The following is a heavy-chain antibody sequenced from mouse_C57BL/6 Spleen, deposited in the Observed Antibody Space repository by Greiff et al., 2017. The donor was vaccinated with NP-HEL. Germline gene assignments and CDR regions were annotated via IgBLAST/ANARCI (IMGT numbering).Heavy chain of an antibody. CDR3: ARGGEYYGSSTFAY. J-gene: IGHJ3*01. CDR1: GFNIKNTY. D-gene: IGHD1-1*01. CDR2: IDPANGNT. V-gene: IGHV14-3*01. Sequence: VQLQQSVAELVRPGASVKLSCTASGFNIKNTYMHWVKQRPEQGLEWIGRIDPANGNTKYAPKFQGKATTIAYSFSTLSYLQLSSLTSEAPAISYCARGGEYYGSSTFAYGDQGTLVTVSA.